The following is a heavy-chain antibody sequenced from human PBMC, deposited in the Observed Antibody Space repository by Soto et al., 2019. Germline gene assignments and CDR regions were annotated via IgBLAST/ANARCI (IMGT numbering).Heavy chain of an antibody. J-gene: IGHJ4*02. Sequence: SETLSLTCAVYGGSFSGYYWSWIRQPPGKGLEWIGEINHSGSTNYNPSLKSRVTISVDTSKNQFSLKLSSVTAADTAVYYCARPSIAAAGSNYFDYWGQGTLVTVSS. CDR3: ARPSIAAAGSNYFDY. D-gene: IGHD6-13*01. CDR2: INHSGST. V-gene: IGHV4-34*01. CDR1: GGSFSGYY.